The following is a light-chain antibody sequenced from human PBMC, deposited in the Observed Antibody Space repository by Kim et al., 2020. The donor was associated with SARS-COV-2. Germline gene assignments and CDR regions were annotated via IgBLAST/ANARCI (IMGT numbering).Light chain of an antibody. CDR2: GES. Sequence: RGTNKCKSSQTDVYNSKNKNYLGGIKQKKGQANKLIIYGESSREYGVCERFSGSGNETDFTLTISSLQAEDVAGYNGQQYNSTPPSFGEGTKLEI. CDR1: QTDVYNSKNKNY. CDR3: QQYNSTPPS. J-gene: IGKJ2*03. V-gene: IGKV4-1*01.